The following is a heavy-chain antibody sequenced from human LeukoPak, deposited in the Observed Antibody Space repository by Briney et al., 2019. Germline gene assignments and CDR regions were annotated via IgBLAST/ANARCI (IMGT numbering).Heavy chain of an antibody. CDR2: IYYSGST. J-gene: IGHJ4*02. CDR1: GGSISSSSYY. V-gene: IGHV4-39*07. CDR3: ARYANVPYYFDY. Sequence: PSETLSLTCTVSGGSISSSSYYWGWIRQPPGKGLEWIGSIYYSGSTYYNPSLKSRVTISVDTSKNQFSLKLSSVTAADTAVYYCARYANVPYYFDYWGQGTLVTVSS. D-gene: IGHD1-1*01.